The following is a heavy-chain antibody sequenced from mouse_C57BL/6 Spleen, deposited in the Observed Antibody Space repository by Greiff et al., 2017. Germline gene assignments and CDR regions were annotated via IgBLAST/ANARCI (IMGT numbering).Heavy chain of an antibody. CDR1: GFTFSDAW. V-gene: IGHV6-6*01. CDR2: IRNKANNHAT. J-gene: IGHJ2*01. CDR3: TRELGPYYFDY. D-gene: IGHD4-1*01. Sequence: EVKLVESGGGLVQPGGSMKLSCAASGFTFSDAWMDWVRQSPEKGLEWVAEIRNKANNHATYYAESVKGRFTISRDDSKSSVYLQMNSLRAEDTGIYYCTRELGPYYFDYWGQGTTLTVSS.